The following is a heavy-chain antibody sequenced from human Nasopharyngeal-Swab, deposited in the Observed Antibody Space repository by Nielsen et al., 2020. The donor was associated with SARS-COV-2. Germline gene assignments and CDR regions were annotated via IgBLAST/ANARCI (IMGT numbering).Heavy chain of an antibody. J-gene: IGHJ6*02. D-gene: IGHD4-17*01. Sequence: GESLKISCAASGFTFSDYYMSWIRQAPGKGLEWVSYISSSGSTIYYADSVKGRFTISRDNAKNSLYLQMNSLRAEDTAVYYCARGYGDLVPMDVWGQGATVTVSS. CDR3: ARGYGDLVPMDV. V-gene: IGHV3-11*01. CDR1: GFTFSDYY. CDR2: ISSSGSTI.